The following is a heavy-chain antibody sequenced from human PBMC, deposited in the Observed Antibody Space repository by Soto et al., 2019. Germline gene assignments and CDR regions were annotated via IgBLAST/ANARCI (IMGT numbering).Heavy chain of an antibody. CDR3: ATVLRFLEWLPIYYYYYYMDV. CDR1: GFTFSSYR. V-gene: IGHV3-7*01. Sequence: GGSLRLSCAASGFTFSSYRMSWVRQAPGKGLEWVANIKQDGSEKYYVDSVKGRFTISRDNAKNSLYLQMNSLRAEDTAVYYCATVLRFLEWLPIYYYYYYMDVWGKGTTVTVSS. J-gene: IGHJ6*03. D-gene: IGHD3-3*01. CDR2: IKQDGSEK.